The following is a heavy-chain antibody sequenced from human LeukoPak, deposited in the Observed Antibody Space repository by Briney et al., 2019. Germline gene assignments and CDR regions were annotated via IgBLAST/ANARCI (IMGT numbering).Heavy chain of an antibody. D-gene: IGHD6-19*01. CDR1: PFTFSSYG. J-gene: IGHJ4*02. CDR2: ISSSSSYI. CDR3: ARDKLEGGSGGEFDY. Sequence: GGSLRLSCAASPFTFSSYGMHWVRQAPGEGLEWVSSISSSSSYIYYADSVKGRFTISRDNAKNSLYLQMNSLRAEDTAVYYCARDKLEGGSGGEFDYWGQGTLVTVSS. V-gene: IGHV3-21*01.